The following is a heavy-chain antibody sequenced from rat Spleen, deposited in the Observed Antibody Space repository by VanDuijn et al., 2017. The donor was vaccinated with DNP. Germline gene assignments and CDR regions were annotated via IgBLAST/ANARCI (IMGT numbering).Heavy chain of an antibody. V-gene: IGHV3-3*01. J-gene: IGHJ2*01. D-gene: IGHD5-1*01. Sequence: EVQLQESGPGLVKPSQSLSLTCSVTGYSITSNFRWSWIRKFPGNTLEWRGYINSAGSTDYNPSLKSRISITRDTSKNQFFLQMNSVITEDTATYYCAVQLGVFDYWGQGVMVTVSS. CDR2: INSAGST. CDR3: AVQLGVFDY. CDR1: GYSITSNFR.